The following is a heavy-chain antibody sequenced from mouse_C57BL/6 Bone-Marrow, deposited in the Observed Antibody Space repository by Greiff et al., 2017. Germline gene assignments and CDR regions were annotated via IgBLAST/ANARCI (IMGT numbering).Heavy chain of an antibody. V-gene: IGHV1-69*01. CDR3: ARRRAMDY. CDR1: GYTFTSYW. CDR2: IDPSDSYT. Sequence: QVQLQQPGAELVMPGASVKLSCKASGYTFTSYWMHWVKQRPGQGLEWIGEIDPSDSYTNYTQKFKGKSTLTVDKSSSTAYMQLSSLTSEDSAVYYCARRRAMDYWGQGTSVTVSS. J-gene: IGHJ4*01.